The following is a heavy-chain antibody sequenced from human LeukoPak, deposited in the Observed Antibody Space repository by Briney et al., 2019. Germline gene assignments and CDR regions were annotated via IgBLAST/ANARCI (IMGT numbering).Heavy chain of an antibody. V-gene: IGHV1-2*02. CDR1: GYTFTGCY. CDR2: INPNSGGT. D-gene: IGHD6-19*01. Sequence: ASVKVSCKASGYTFTGCYMHWVRQAPGQGLEWMSWINPNSGGTNYAQKFQGRVTMTRDTSISTAYMELSRLRYDDTAVYYCARWYSSGIDYWGQGTLVTVSS. CDR3: ARWYSSGIDY. J-gene: IGHJ4*02.